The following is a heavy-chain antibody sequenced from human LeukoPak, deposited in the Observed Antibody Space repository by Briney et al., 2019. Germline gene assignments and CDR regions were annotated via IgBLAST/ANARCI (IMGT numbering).Heavy chain of an antibody. CDR3: ARDPSWPYYFDY. D-gene: IGHD6-13*01. V-gene: IGHV3-66*02. J-gene: IGHJ4*02. CDR2: IYSGGST. CDR1: GFTVSSNY. Sequence: GGSLRLSCAASGFTVSSNYMSWVRQAPGKGLEWVSVIYSGGSTYYADSVKGRFTISRDNSKNTLYLQMNSLGAEDTAVYYCARDPSWPYYFDYWGQGTLVTVSS.